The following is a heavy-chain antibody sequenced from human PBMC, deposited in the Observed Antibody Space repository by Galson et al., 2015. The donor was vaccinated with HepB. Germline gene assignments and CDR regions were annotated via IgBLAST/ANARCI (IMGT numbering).Heavy chain of an antibody. D-gene: IGHD5-18*01. Sequence: SLRLSCAASGFTFSSYGMHWARQAPGKGLEWVAVISYDGSNKYYADSVKGRFTISRDNSKNTLYLQMNSLRAEDTAVYYCAKDRRRGYSYGSPYYYYGMDVWGQGTTVTVSS. CDR1: GFTFSSYG. CDR3: AKDRRRGYSYGSPYYYYGMDV. V-gene: IGHV3-30*18. J-gene: IGHJ6*02. CDR2: ISYDGSNK.